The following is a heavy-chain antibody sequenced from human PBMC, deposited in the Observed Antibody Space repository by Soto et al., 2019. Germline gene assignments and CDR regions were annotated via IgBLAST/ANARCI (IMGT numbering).Heavy chain of an antibody. CDR1: GGSINDYY. CDR3: ARALALWSTGYYYFDY. J-gene: IGHJ4*02. Sequence: PSETLSLTCTVSGGSINDYYWTWVRQTPGKGLEWIGYVYNAGNTNYNPSLKSRVTISLDTSKNQFSLKLNSVTAADTAVYYCARALALWSTGYYYFDYWGLGTLVTVS. D-gene: IGHD6-19*01. V-gene: IGHV4-59*01. CDR2: VYNAGNT.